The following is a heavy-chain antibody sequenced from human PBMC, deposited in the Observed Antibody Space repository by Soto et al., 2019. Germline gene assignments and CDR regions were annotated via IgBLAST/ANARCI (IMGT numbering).Heavy chain of an antibody. V-gene: IGHV3-30*18. CDR2: ISYDGSNK. Sequence: QVQLVESGGGVVQPGRSLRLSCAASGFTFSSYGMHWVRQAPSKGLEWVAVISYDGSNKYYADSVKGRFTISRDNSKNTLYLQMNSLRAEDTAVYYCAKDGGGFDYWGQGTLVTVSS. J-gene: IGHJ4*02. CDR1: GFTFSSYG. CDR3: AKDGGGFDY. D-gene: IGHD3-16*01.